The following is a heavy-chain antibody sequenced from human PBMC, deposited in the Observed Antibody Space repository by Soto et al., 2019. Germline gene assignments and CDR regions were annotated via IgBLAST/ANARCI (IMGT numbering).Heavy chain of an antibody. D-gene: IGHD2-2*01. CDR3: ARVPTP. CDR2: IYHSGST. V-gene: IGHV4-30-2*01. J-gene: IGHJ5*02. CDR1: GSSISSGGYS. Sequence: SETLSLTCAVSGSSISSGGYSWSWIRQPPGKGLEWIGYIYHSGSTYYSPSLKSRVTISVDRSKNQFSLKLSSVTAADTAVYYCARVPTPWGQGTLVPVSS.